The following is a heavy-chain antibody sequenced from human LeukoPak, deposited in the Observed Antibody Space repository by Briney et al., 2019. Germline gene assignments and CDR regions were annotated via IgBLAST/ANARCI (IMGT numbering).Heavy chain of an antibody. CDR3: ARGPLTMVRGVIITNDYYYGMDV. J-gene: IGHJ6*02. Sequence: GGSLRLSCAASGFTVGSNYMSWVRQAPGKGLEWVSVIYSGGSTYYADSVKGRFTISRDNSKNTLYLQMNSLRAEDTAVYYCARGPLTMVRGVIITNDYYYGMDVWGQGTTVTVSS. D-gene: IGHD3-10*01. V-gene: IGHV3-66*01. CDR1: GFTVGSNY. CDR2: IYSGGST.